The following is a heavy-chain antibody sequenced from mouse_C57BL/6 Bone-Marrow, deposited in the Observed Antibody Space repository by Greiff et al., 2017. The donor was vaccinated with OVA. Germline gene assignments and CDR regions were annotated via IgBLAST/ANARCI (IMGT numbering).Heavy chain of an antibody. CDR3: ARGPPGFAY. CDR1: GYTFTSYW. CDR2: IDPSDSYT. J-gene: IGHJ3*01. Sequence: VQLQQPGAELVMPGASVKLSCKASGYTFTSYWMHWVKQRPGQGLEWIGEIDPSDSYTNYNQKFKGKSTLTVDKSSSTAYMQLSSLTSEDSAVYYCARGPPGFAYWGQGTLVTVSA. V-gene: IGHV1-69*01.